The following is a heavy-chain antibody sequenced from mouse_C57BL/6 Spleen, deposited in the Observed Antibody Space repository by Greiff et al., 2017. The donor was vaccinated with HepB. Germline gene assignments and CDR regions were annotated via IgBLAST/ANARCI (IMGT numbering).Heavy chain of an antibody. CDR2: IDPANGNT. V-gene: IGHV14-3*01. J-gene: IGHJ4*01. D-gene: IGHD1-1*01. Sequence: EVQLQQSVAELVRPGASVKLSCTASGFNIKNTYMHWVKQRPEQGLEWIGRIDPANGNTKYAPKFQGKATITADTSSNTAYLQLSSLTSEDTAIYFCARGGLYGSSSYFARDYWGQGTSVSVSS. CDR1: GFNIKNTY. CDR3: ARGGLYGSSSYFARDY.